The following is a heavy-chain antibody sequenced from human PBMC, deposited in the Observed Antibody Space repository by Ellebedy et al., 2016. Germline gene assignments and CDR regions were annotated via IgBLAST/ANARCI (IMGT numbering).Heavy chain of an antibody. J-gene: IGHJ4*02. Sequence: GGSLRLSCAASGFTVSSNYMSWVSQAPGKGLEWVSVIYSGGSTYYADSVKGRFTISRDNSKNTLYLQMNSLRAEDTAVYYCARRRFNYGDLGYWGQGTLVTVSS. CDR3: ARRRFNYGDLGY. CDR1: GFTVSSNY. CDR2: IYSGGST. V-gene: IGHV3-66*01. D-gene: IGHD4-17*01.